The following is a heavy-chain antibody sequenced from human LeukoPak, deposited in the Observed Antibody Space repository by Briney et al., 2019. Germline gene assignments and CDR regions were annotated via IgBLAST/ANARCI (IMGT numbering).Heavy chain of an antibody. CDR3: VGGIGWQPDY. D-gene: IGHD6-19*01. J-gene: IGHJ4*02. Sequence: GGSLRLSCAASAGFTFSNYWMNWVRQAPGKGLEWVAIISQDGREKLYVDSVKGRFTISRDNAKSSLYLQINSLRAEDTAVYYCVGGIGWQPDYWGQGTLVTVSS. CDR1: AGFTFSNYW. V-gene: IGHV3-7*03. CDR2: ISQDGREK.